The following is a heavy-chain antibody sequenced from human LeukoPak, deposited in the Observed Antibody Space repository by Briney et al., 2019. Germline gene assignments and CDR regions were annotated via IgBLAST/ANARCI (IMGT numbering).Heavy chain of an antibody. Sequence: GESPKISCKGSGYSFTSYWIGWVRQMPGKGLEWMGIIYPGDSDTRYSPSFQGQVTISADKSISTAYLQWSSLKASDTAMYYCAREWGDSGSYWGADHDAFDIWGQGTMVTVSS. D-gene: IGHD1-26*01. CDR2: IYPGDSDT. V-gene: IGHV5-51*01. CDR3: AREWGDSGSYWGADHDAFDI. CDR1: GYSFTSYW. J-gene: IGHJ3*02.